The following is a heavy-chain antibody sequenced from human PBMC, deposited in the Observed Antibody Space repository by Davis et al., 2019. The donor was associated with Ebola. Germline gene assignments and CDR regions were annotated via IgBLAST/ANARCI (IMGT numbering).Heavy chain of an antibody. CDR1: VITFSSYA. V-gene: IGHV3-23*01. CDR3: AKSGLSFGVVKYHYGMDV. D-gene: IGHD3-3*01. J-gene: IGHJ6*04. CDR2: ISGSGGST. Sequence: GGSLRLSCTDSVITFSSYAMTWVRQAPGKGLEWVSAISGSGGSTYYADSVKGRFTISSDNSKKTLYLQMNSLRAEDTAVYYCAKSGLSFGVVKYHYGMDVWGKGTTVTASS.